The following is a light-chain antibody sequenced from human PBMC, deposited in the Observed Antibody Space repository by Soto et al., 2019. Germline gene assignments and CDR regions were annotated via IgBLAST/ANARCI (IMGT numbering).Light chain of an antibody. V-gene: IGKV3-20*01. CDR3: QQYSNSRWT. CDR2: AAS. CDR1: QSFSRNY. J-gene: IGKJ1*01. Sequence: EIVLTQSPDILSLSPGETATLSCRSSQSFSRNYLAWYQQKPGQAPRVLIYAASTRATGIPDRFSGSGSGTDFTLTSSRLEPEDFAVYYCQQYSNSRWTFGQGTKVEIK.